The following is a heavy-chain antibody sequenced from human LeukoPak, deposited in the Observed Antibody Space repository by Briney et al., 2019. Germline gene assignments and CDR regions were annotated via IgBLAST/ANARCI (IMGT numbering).Heavy chain of an antibody. D-gene: IGHD3-10*01. V-gene: IGHV3-23*01. J-gene: IGHJ4*02. CDR3: AREGYYGSGSPPSLYFDY. CDR2: ISGGGSNT. CDR1: GFTFSAYA. Sequence: GGSLRLSCAASGFTFSAYAMTWVRQAPGKGLEWVSSISGGGSNTYYAASVEGRFTISRDNSRSTLYLQMNSLRPEDTAIYYCAREGYYGSGSPPSLYFDYWGQGTLVTVSS.